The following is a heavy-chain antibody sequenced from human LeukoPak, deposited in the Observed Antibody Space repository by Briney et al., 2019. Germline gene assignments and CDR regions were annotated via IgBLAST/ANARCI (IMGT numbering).Heavy chain of an antibody. J-gene: IGHJ4*02. D-gene: IGHD6-19*01. V-gene: IGHV4-59*01. CDR3: ARDNLAVAGTPFDY. CDR1: GGSISSYY. CDR2: IYYSGST. Sequence: SETLSLTCTVFGGSISSYYWSWIRQPPGKGLEWIGYIYYSGSTNYNPSLKSRVTISVDTSKNQFSLKLSSVTAADTAVYYCARDNLAVAGTPFDYWGQGTLVTVSS.